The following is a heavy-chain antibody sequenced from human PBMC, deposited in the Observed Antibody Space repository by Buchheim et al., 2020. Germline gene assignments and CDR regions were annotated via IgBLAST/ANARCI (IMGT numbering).Heavy chain of an antibody. V-gene: IGHV3-30*04. J-gene: IGHJ6*02. CDR3: ARDGSSGSYEYYYGMDV. D-gene: IGHD3-10*01. CDR2: ISYDGSNK. Sequence: QVQLVESGGGVVQPGRSLRLSCAASGFTFSSYAMHWVRQAPGKGLEWVAVISYDGSNKYYAESVKGRFTISRDNSKNTLYLQMNSLRAEDTAVYYCARDGSSGSYEYYYGMDVWGQGTT. CDR1: GFTFSSYA.